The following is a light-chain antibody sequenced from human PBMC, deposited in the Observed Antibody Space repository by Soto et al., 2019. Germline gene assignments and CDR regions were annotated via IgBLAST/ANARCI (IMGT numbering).Light chain of an antibody. CDR3: QQANGLPIT. CDR1: QGISSW. V-gene: IGKV1-12*01. J-gene: IGKJ5*01. CDR2: AAS. Sequence: MTRSPWPGSASIEAIVTXTCRARQGISSWLAWYQQKPGKAPKILIYAASILQSEVPSRFSGSRSGTDFTLTISSLQPEDFATYYCQQANGLPITYGQGTLLE.